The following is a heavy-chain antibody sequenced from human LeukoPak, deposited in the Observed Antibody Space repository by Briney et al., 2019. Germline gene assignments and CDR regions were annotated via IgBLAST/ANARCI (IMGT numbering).Heavy chain of an antibody. CDR3: AKGYDILTGPPGY. CDR2: IKEDGSAQ. J-gene: IGHJ4*02. D-gene: IGHD3-9*01. V-gene: IGHV3-7*05. CDR1: GFTFSRSW. Sequence: GGSLRLSCADSGFTFSRSWMTWVRQAPGKGLEWVANIKEDGSAQNYVDSVKGRFTISRDNAKNTLYLEMNSLRAEDTAVYYCAKGYDILTGPPGYWGQGTLVTVSS.